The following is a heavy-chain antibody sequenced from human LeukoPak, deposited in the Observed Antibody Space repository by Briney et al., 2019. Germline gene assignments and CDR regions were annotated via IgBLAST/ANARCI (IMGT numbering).Heavy chain of an antibody. V-gene: IGHV3-7*01. Sequence: GGSLRLSCAASGFTFSSYAMSWVRQAPGKGLEWVANIKQDGSEKYYVDSVKGRFTISRDNAKNSLYLQMNSLRAEDTAVYYCAREGNYWYGMDVWGQGTTVTVSS. CDR3: AREGNYWYGMDV. CDR2: IKQDGSEK. CDR1: GFTFSSYA. J-gene: IGHJ6*02.